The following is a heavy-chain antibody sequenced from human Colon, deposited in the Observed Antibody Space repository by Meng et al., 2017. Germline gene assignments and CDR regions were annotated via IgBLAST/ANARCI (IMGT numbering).Heavy chain of an antibody. Sequence: GLLQGYGTRLVTPSVTLHRTCTPSGGSVSTPCYFWSWIRQPPGKGLEWIGYVYYTGSANYNPSLKSRVTISVDTSKNHFSLNLTSVTAADTAVYYCARGRGSYSSIDFWGQGTLVTVSS. V-gene: IGHV4-61*03. J-gene: IGHJ4*02. CDR3: ARGRGSYSSIDF. CDR2: VYYTGSA. CDR1: GGSVSTPCYF. D-gene: IGHD1-26*01.